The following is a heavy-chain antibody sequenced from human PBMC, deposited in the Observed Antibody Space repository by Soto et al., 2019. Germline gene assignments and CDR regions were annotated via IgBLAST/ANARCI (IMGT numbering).Heavy chain of an antibody. CDR3: ARDGRYFDWLLPPGYYGMDV. CDR1: GFTVSSNY. J-gene: IGHJ6*02. CDR2: IYSGGST. D-gene: IGHD3-9*01. Sequence: GGSLRLSCAASGFTVSSNYMSWVRQAPGKGLEWVSVIYSGGSTYYADSVKGRFTISKDNSKNTLYLQMNSLRAEDTAVYYCARDGRYFDWLLPPGYYGMDVWGQGTTVTVSS. V-gene: IGHV3-53*01.